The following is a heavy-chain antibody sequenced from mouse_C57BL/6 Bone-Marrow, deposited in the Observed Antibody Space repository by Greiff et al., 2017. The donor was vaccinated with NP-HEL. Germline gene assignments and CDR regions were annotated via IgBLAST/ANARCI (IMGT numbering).Heavy chain of an antibody. CDR1: GYSFTDSN. Sequence: VHVKQSGPELVKPGASVKISCKASGYSFTDSNMNWVKQSNGKSLEWIGVINPNYGTTSYNQKFKGKATLTVDQSSSTAYMQLNSLTSEDAAGYYCARGYAMDYWGQGTSVTVSS. V-gene: IGHV1-39*01. CDR2: INPNYGTT. J-gene: IGHJ4*01. CDR3: ARGYAMDY.